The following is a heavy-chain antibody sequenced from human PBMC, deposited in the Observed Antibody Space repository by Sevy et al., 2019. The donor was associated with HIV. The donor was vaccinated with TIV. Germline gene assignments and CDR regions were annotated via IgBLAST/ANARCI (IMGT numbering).Heavy chain of an antibody. J-gene: IGHJ6*02. Sequence: ASVKVSCKASGYTFTSYGISWVRQAPGQGLEWMGWISAYNGNTNYAQKLQGRVTMTTDISTSTAYMELRSLRSDDTAGYYCARDRGIVGVVAATGYYYGMDVWGQGTTVTVSS. CDR1: GYTFTSYG. V-gene: IGHV1-18*01. CDR2: ISAYNGNT. D-gene: IGHD2-15*01. CDR3: ARDRGIVGVVAATGYYYGMDV.